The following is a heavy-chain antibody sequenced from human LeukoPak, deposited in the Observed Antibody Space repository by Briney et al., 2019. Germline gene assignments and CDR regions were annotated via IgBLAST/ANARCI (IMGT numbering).Heavy chain of an antibody. V-gene: IGHV3-23*01. CDR3: AKGAGYRSSGWYFDH. Sequence: GGSLRLSCAASGFTFSVFGMSWVRQAPGKGLEWVSDIDDTGGTTYYADSVKGRSTTSRDNSKNTLYLQVNSLRAEDPAVYYCAKGAGYRSSGWYFDHWGQGTLVTVSS. CDR2: IDDTGGTT. CDR1: GFTFSVFG. J-gene: IGHJ4*02. D-gene: IGHD6-19*01.